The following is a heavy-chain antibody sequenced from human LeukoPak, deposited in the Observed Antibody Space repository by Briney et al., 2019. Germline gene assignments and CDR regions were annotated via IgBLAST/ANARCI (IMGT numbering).Heavy chain of an antibody. CDR1: GYTFTSYG. CDR3: ARDTMVRGVIIPHFDY. CDR2: ISAYNGNT. D-gene: IGHD3-10*01. J-gene: IGHJ4*02. V-gene: IGHV1-18*01. Sequence: ASVKVSCKASGYTFTSYGISWVRQAPGQGLEWMGWISAYNGNTNYAQKHQGRVTMTTDTSTSTAYMELRSLRSDDTAVYYCARDTMVRGVIIPHFDYWGQGTLVTVSS.